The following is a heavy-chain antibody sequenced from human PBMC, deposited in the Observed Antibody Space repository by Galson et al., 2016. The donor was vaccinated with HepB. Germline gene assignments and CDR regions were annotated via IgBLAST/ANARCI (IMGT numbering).Heavy chain of an antibody. V-gene: IGHV2-5*02. CDR1: GFSLSTSGVG. D-gene: IGHD3-10*01. CDR2: IYWDDDK. J-gene: IGHJ2*01. CDR3: AHSLYFYGSGSYSSGH. Sequence: PALVKPTQTLTLTCTFSGFSLSTSGVGVGWIRQPPGKALEWLALIYWDDDKRYRPSLKSRLTITKDTSKNQVVLTVTDMDPVDTATYYCAHSLYFYGSGSYSSGHWGRGTLVTVSS.